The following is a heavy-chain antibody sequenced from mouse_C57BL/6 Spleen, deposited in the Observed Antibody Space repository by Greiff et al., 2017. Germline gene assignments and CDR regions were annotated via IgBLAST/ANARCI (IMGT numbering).Heavy chain of an antibody. CDR1: GYAFSSYW. J-gene: IGHJ2*01. CDR2: IYPGDGDT. Sequence: VQLQQSGAELVKPGASVKISCKASGYAFSSYWMNWVKQRPGKGLEWIGQIYPGDGDTNYNGKFKGKAKLTADKSSSTAYMQLSSLTSEDSAVYFCARSMGSSRYFDYWGQGTTLTGSS. V-gene: IGHV1-80*01. CDR3: ARSMGSSRYFDY. D-gene: IGHD1-1*01.